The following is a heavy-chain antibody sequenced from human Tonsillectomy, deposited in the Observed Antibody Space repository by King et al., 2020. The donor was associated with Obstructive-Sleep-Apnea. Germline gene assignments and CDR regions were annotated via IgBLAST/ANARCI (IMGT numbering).Heavy chain of an antibody. D-gene: IGHD2-21*02. J-gene: IGHJ4*02. V-gene: IGHV4-34*01. Sequence: VQLQQWGAGLLKASETLSLTCAVYGGSFSGYYWSWIRQPPGKGLEWIGEINHSGSTNYNPSLKSRVTISVDTYKNQLALKLSPLTAADTALYYFAREENCGGDCYPNYFDYWGQGTLVTVSS. CDR2: INHSGST. CDR3: AREENCGGDCYPNYFDY. CDR1: GGSFSGYY.